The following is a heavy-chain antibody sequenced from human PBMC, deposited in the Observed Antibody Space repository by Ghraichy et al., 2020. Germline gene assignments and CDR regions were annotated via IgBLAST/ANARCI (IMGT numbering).Heavy chain of an antibody. J-gene: IGHJ6*02. Sequence: SQTLSLTCAVSGGSISSGGYSWSWIRQPPGKGLEWIGYIYYSGSTYYNPSLKSRVTISVDTSKNQFSLKLSSVTAADTAVYYCARRIGYLGMDVWGQGTTVTFSS. CDR1: GGSISSGGYS. V-gene: IGHV4-30-4*07. CDR2: IYYSGST. CDR3: ARRIGYLGMDV. D-gene: IGHD6-25*01.